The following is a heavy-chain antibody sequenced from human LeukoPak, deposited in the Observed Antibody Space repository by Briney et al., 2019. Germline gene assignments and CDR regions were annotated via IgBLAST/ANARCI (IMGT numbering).Heavy chain of an antibody. CDR2: IKQDGSEK. CDR1: GFTFSSYW. CDR3: ARAGLTYYDFWSGYPYYMDV. J-gene: IGHJ6*03. D-gene: IGHD3-3*01. V-gene: IGHV3-7*01. Sequence: PGGSLRLSCAASGFTFSSYWMSWVRQAPGKGLEWVANIKQDGSEKYYVDSVKGRFTISRDNAKNSPYLQMSSLRAEDTAVYYCARAGLTYYDFWSGYPYYMDVWGKGTTVTVSS.